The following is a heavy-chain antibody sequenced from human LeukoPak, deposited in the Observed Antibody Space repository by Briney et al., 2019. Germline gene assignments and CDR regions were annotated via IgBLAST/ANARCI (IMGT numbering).Heavy chain of an antibody. CDR2: ISAYNGNT. V-gene: IGHV1-18*01. J-gene: IGHJ4*02. Sequence: XXXGQAPGXGRERMGSISAYNGNTNYAQKLQGRVTMTTDTSTSTAYMELRSLRSDDTAVYYCARRRLNCGDYDDYWGQGTLVTVSS. D-gene: IGHD4-17*01. CDR3: ARRRLNCGDYDDY.